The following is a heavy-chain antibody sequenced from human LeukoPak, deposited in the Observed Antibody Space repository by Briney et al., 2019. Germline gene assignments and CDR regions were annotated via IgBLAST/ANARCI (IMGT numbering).Heavy chain of an antibody. J-gene: IGHJ4*02. CDR1: GFTFSDYY. CDR3: ARVGSSSWSTRYDY. D-gene: IGHD6-13*01. CDR2: ISSSGSTI. V-gene: IGHV3-11*04. Sequence: GGSLRLSCAASGFTFSDYYMSWIRQGPGKGLEWVSYISSSGSTIYYADSVKGRFTISRDNAKNSLYLQMNSLRAEDTAVYYCARVGSSSWSTRYDYWGQGTLVTVSS.